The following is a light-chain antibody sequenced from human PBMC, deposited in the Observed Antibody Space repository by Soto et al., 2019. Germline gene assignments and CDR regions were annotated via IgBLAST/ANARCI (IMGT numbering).Light chain of an antibody. CDR3: SSYASSRDVF. J-gene: IGLJ2*01. CDR1: SSDVGAYNY. V-gene: IGLV2-14*01. Sequence: QSALTQPASVSGSPGQSITISCTGTSSDVGAYNYVSWYQQYPGKAPKLMIYEVSNRPSGVSNRFSGSKSGNTASLTISGLQAEDEADYYCSSYASSRDVFFGGGTKLTVL. CDR2: EVS.